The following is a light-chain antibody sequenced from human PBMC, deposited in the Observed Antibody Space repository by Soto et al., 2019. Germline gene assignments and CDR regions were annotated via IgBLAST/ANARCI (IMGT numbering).Light chain of an antibody. CDR1: QSVSSK. Sequence: EIVMTQSPATLSVSPGEGATLSCRASQSVSSKLAWYQQKPGQAPRLLIYGASTRATGIPARFSGSGSGTEFTLTISSLEPEDFAVYYCQQRSNWPPTFGQGTRLEIK. CDR3: QQRSNWPPT. CDR2: GAS. J-gene: IGKJ5*01. V-gene: IGKV3-15*01.